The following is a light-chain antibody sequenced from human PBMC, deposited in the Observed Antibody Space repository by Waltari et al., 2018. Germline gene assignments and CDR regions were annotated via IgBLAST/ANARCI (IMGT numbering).Light chain of an antibody. CDR2: DVI. CDR1: ASDVGANNY. V-gene: IGLV2-14*03. J-gene: IGLJ2*01. Sequence: SALTQPASVSGSPGQSITIPCTGTASDVGANNYVSWFQQSPVEPPQLIIYDVIIRPSGLSNPFSGAKSGNTASLTISRLQAEDEAYYYCSSFTITTTFELFGGGTKLTVL. CDR3: SSFTITTTFEL.